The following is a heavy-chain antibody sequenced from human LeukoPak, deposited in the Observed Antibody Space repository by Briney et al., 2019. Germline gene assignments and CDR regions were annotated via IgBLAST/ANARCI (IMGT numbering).Heavy chain of an antibody. CDR2: VNTDGRTT. J-gene: IGHJ4*02. CDR1: GFTFSSYW. D-gene: IGHD1-26*01. CDR3: VRDLGGRSGH. V-gene: IGHV3-74*01. Sequence: GGSLRLSCAASGFTFSSYWMHWVRQAPGKGLVWVSRVNTDGRTTNYADSVRGRFTISRDNAENTLYLQMNSLRAEDTAVYYCVRDLGGRSGHWGQGTLVTVSS.